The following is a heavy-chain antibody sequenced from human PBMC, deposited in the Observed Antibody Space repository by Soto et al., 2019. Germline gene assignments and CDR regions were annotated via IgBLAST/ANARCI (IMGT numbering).Heavy chain of an antibody. Sequence: GGSLRLSCAASGFTFSGSAVHWVRQAFGKGLEWVGRIRSKANNYATVYAASVKGRFTISRDDSKNTAYLQMNSLKTEDTAVYYCTRHAVQYFCCYCDLLHHFYLWSRGTPVTGSS. V-gene: IGHV3-73*01. CDR2: IRSKANNYAT. D-gene: IGHD2-21*02. CDR3: TRHAVQYFCCYCDLLHHFYL. J-gene: IGHJ2*01. CDR1: GFTFSGSA.